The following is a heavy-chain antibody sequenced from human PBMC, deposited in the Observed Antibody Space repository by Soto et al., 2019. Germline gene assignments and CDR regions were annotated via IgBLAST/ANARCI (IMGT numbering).Heavy chain of an antibody. CDR3: ARRAAMAPFDP. D-gene: IGHD5-18*01. Sequence: SETLSLTCAVYGGSFSGYYWSWIRQPPGKGLEWIGEINHSGSTNYNPSLKSRVTISVDTSKNQFSLKLSSVTASDTAMYYCARRAAMAPFDPWGQGTLVTVSS. V-gene: IGHV4-34*01. CDR2: INHSGST. J-gene: IGHJ5*02. CDR1: GGSFSGYY.